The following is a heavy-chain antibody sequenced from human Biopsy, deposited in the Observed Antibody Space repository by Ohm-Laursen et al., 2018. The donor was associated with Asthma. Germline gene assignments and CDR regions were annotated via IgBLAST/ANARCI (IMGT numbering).Heavy chain of an antibody. CDR3: ARSYDTDSYPVLVLDY. D-gene: IGHD3-22*01. J-gene: IGHJ4*02. Sequence: GSSVKVSCKASGGSFSNFAFSWVRQAPGHGLEWMGTILTKFDITSYAEKFQGRVTITADKSTSMTYMELSRLRSEDTAVYYCARSYDTDSYPVLVLDYWGQGTLVTVSS. CDR2: ILTKFDIT. V-gene: IGHV1-69*04. CDR1: GGSFSNFA.